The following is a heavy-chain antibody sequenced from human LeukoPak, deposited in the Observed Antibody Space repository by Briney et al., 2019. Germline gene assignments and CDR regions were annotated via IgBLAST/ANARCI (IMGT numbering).Heavy chain of an antibody. CDR3: AKGTSSSCYSAPNY. J-gene: IGHJ4*02. D-gene: IGHD2-15*01. CDR2: ICSNDNNT. V-gene: IGHV3-23*01. Sequence: GGSLRLSCAASGFTFSSYAMNWVRQAPGKGLEWVSAICSNDNNTYYANSVKGRFTISRDNSKNTQSLQLNSLRAEDTAVYYCAKGTSSSCYSAPNYWGQGTLVTVSS. CDR1: GFTFSSYA.